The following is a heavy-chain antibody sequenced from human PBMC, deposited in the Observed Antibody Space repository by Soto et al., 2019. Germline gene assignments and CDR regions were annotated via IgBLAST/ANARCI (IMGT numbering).Heavy chain of an antibody. J-gene: IGHJ4*02. CDR1: GGSISSYY. V-gene: IGHV4-59*01. CDR3: ARDGYYYDSSGYQRVYYFDY. D-gene: IGHD3-22*01. CDR2: IFYSGST. Sequence: PSETLSLTCAVSGGSISSYYWSWIRQPPWKGLEWIGYIFYSGSTNYNPSLKSRVTISVDTSKNQFSLKLSSVTAADTAVYYCARDGYYYDSSGYQRVYYFDYWGQGTLVTVSS.